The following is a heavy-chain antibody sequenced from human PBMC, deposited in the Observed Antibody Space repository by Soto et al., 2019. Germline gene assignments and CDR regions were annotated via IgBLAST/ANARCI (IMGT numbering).Heavy chain of an antibody. Sequence: ASVKVSCKASGGTFSSYAISWVRQAPGQGLEWMGWINAGNGNTKYSQKFQGRVTITRDTSASTAYMELSSLRSEDTAVYYCASANIVVVVADDAFDIWGQGTMVTVSS. J-gene: IGHJ3*02. CDR2: INAGNGNT. CDR3: ASANIVVVVADDAFDI. CDR1: GGTFSSYA. V-gene: IGHV1-3*01. D-gene: IGHD2-15*01.